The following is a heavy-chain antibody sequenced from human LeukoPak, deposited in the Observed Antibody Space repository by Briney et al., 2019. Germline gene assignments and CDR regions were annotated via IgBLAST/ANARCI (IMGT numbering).Heavy chain of an antibody. D-gene: IGHD1-26*01. CDR1: GFTFSSYW. J-gene: IGHJ4*02. CDR2: INNDGSST. Sequence: EGSLRLSCAASGFTFSSYWMYWVRQAPGKGLVWVSRINNDGSSTTYADSVKGRFTISRDNAKNMLYLQMNSLRAEDTAVYYCARVGATTDFDYWGQGTLVTVSS. V-gene: IGHV3-74*01. CDR3: ARVGATTDFDY.